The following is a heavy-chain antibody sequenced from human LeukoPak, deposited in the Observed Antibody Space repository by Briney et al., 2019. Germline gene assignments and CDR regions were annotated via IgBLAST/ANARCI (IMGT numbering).Heavy chain of an antibody. CDR2: VHYSGST. J-gene: IGHJ4*02. D-gene: IGHD3-22*01. Sequence: SQTLSLTCTVSGGYISGFYWSWIRQPPEKGLEWIGYVHYSGSTNYNPSLKSRVIISVDSSKNQFSLKLSSVTAADTAVYYCATYYSDSSAYVHYLDSWGQGALVTVSS. CDR3: ATYYSDSSAYVHYLDS. V-gene: IGHV4-59*03. CDR1: GGYISGFY.